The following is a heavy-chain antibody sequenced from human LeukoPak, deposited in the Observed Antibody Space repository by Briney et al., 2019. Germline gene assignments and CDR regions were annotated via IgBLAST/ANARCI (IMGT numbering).Heavy chain of an antibody. CDR2: INHSGST. V-gene: IGHV4-34*01. CDR1: GGSFSGYY. Sequence: SETLSLTCAVYGGSFSGYYWSWICQPPGKGLEWIGEINHSGSTNYNPSLKSRVTISVDTSKNQFSLKLSPVTAADTAVYYCARTRALYWYYDSSGYLDYWGQGTLVTVSS. J-gene: IGHJ4*02. CDR3: ARTRALYWYYDSSGYLDY. D-gene: IGHD3-22*01.